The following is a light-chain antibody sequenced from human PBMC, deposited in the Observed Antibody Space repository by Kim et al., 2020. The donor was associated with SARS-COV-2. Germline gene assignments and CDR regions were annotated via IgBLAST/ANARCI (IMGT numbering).Light chain of an antibody. CDR2: DVS. CDR1: SSDVGGYTY. Sequence: SPGQSVTISCTGTSSDVGGYTYVSWYQQHPGKAPKLMIYDVSKRPSGVPDRFSGSKSGNTGSLTISGLQAEDEADYYCCSYAGSYVFGTGTKVTVL. V-gene: IGLV2-11*01. J-gene: IGLJ1*01. CDR3: CSYAGSYV.